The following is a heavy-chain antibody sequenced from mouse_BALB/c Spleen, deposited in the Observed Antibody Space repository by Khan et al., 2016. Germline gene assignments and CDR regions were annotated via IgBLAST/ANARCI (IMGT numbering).Heavy chain of an antibody. CDR1: GFNIKDTY. V-gene: IGHV14-3*02. J-gene: IGHJ3*01. CDR2: IDPANDNT. D-gene: IGHD2-4*01. Sequence: EVQLQESGAEPVKPGASVKLSCTASGFNIKDTYIHWVKQRPEQGLEWIGRIDPANDNTKYDPKFQGKATITADTSSNTAYLQLSSLTSEDTAVYYCARGVYDYGFAYWGQGTLVTVSA. CDR3: ARGVYDYGFAY.